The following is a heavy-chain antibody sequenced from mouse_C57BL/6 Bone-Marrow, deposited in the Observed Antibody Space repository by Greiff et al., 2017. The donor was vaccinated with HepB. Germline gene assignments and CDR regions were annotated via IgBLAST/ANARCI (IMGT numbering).Heavy chain of an antibody. CDR1: GYTFTDYE. J-gene: IGHJ3*01. CDR3: TRNSNYETAWFAY. V-gene: IGHV1-15*01. D-gene: IGHD2-5*01. Sequence: VQLQQSGAELVRPGASVTLSCKASGYTFTDYEMHWVKQTPVHGLEWIGAIDPETGGTAYNQKFKGKAILTADKSSSTAYMELRSLTSEDSAVYYCTRNSNYETAWFAYWGQGTLVTVSA. CDR2: IDPETGGT.